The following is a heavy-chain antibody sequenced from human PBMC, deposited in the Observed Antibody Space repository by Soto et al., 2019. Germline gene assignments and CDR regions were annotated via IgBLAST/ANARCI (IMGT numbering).Heavy chain of an antibody. CDR3: ARGRSSSVFFDY. Sequence: QVQLVESGGGLVKPGGSLRLSCAASGFTFSDYYMSWIRQAPGKGLEWVSYINGGDSTIYYADSVKGRFTISRDNAKNSLYLQMNILRAEDTAVYYCARGRSSSVFFDYWGQGTLVTVSS. D-gene: IGHD6-6*01. CDR1: GFTFSDYY. CDR2: INGGDSTI. V-gene: IGHV3-11*01. J-gene: IGHJ4*02.